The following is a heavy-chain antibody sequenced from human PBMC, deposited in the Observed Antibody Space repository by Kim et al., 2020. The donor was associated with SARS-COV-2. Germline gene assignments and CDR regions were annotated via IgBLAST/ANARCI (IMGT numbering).Heavy chain of an antibody. D-gene: IGHD2-2*01. J-gene: IGHJ4*02. V-gene: IGHV4-4*07. Sequence: SETLSLTCTVSGGSISSYYWSWIRQPAGKGLEWIGRIYTSGSTNYNPSLKSRVTMSVDTSKNQFSLKLSSVTAADTAVYYCAREENCSSTSCYGYWGQGTLVTVSS. CDR2: IYTSGST. CDR1: GGSISSYY. CDR3: AREENCSSTSCYGY.